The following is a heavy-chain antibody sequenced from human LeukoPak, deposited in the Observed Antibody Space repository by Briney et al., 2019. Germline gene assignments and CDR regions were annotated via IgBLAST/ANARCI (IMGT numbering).Heavy chain of an antibody. CDR2: ISSGGDIT. J-gene: IGHJ6*03. Sequence: GGSLRLSCAASGLTFSDYYVSWIRQAPGKGLQWVSYISSGGDITHYAASVKGRFTSSRDNAKNSLYLQMNSLRAEDTAVYYCARARTYYDILTGYYTDYYYMDVWGKGNTVTISS. D-gene: IGHD3-9*01. V-gene: IGHV3-11*04. CDR3: ARARTYYDILTGYYTDYYYMDV. CDR1: GLTFSDYY.